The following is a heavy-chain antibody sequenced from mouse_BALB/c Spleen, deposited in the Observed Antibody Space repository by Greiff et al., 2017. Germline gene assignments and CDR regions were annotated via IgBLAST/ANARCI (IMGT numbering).Heavy chain of an antibody. D-gene: IGHD1-1*01. V-gene: IGHV5-6-5*01. CDR1: GFTFSDYY. Sequence: EVKVVESGGGLVKPGGSLKLSCAASGFTFSDYYMYWVRQTPEKRLEWVASISSGGSTYYPDSVKGRFTISRDNARNILYLQMSSLRSEDTAMYYCARDSYYYGSAYYAMDYWGQGTSVTVSS. CDR2: ISSGGST. J-gene: IGHJ4*01. CDR3: ARDSYYYGSAYYAMDY.